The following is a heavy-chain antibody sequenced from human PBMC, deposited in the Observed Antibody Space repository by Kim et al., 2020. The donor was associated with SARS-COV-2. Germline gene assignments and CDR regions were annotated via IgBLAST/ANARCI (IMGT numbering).Heavy chain of an antibody. V-gene: IGHV3-23*01. CDR1: GFTFSSYA. Sequence: GGSLRLSCAASGFTFSSYAMSWVRQAPGKGLEWVSAISGSGGSTYYADSVKGRFTISRDNSKNTLYLQMNSLRAEDTAVYYCAKDPKYYYDSSGYYSTWGQGTLVTVSS. CDR3: AKDPKYYYDSSGYYST. J-gene: IGHJ5*02. D-gene: IGHD3-22*01. CDR2: ISGSGGST.